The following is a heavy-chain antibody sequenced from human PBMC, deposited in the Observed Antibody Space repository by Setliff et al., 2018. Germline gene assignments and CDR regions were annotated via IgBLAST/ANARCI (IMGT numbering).Heavy chain of an antibody. V-gene: IGHV4-59*12. Sequence: PSETLSLTCTVSGGSISTYYWSWIRQPPGKGLEWIGYVYYSGIANYSPSLKSRLTISIDTSKDQFSLKMSSVTAADAAIYYCARGRNVAARLLDTWGQGSRVTVSS. CDR3: ARGRNVAARLLDT. J-gene: IGHJ5*02. D-gene: IGHD6-6*01. CDR1: GGSISTYY. CDR2: VYYSGIA.